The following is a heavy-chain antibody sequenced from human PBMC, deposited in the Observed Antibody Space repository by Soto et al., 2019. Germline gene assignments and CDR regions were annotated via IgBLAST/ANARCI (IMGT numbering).Heavy chain of an antibody. D-gene: IGHD6-13*01. CDR3: ASSQQLLLSKYFQH. J-gene: IGHJ1*01. V-gene: IGHV4-34*01. CDR2: INHSGST. CDR1: GGSFSGYY. Sequence: QVQLQQWGAGLLKPSETLSLTCAVYGGSFSGYYWSWIRQPPGKGLEWNGEINHSGSTNYNPPLKSRVTISVVTSKNQFSLKLSAVTAADTAVYYCASSQQLLLSKYFQHWGQGTLVTVSS.